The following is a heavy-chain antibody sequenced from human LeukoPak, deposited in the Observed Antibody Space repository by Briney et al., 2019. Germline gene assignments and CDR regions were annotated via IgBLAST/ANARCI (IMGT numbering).Heavy chain of an antibody. CDR3: ARGYSTGWQYLGYFAY. CDR1: GFTFRRAE. Sequence: GGSLRLSCAASGFTFRRAEMNWVRQAPGKGLEWISHISYSGGTTYYAEAVKGRFTISRDNAQQSVYLQMNSLRVDDTAVYYCARGYSTGWQYLGYFAYWGQGILVTVSS. V-gene: IGHV3-48*03. CDR2: ISYSGGTT. D-gene: IGHD6-19*01. J-gene: IGHJ4*02.